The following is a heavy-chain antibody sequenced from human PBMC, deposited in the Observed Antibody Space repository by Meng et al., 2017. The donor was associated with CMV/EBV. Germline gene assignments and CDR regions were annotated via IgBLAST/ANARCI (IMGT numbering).Heavy chain of an antibody. J-gene: IGHJ5*02. V-gene: IGHV5-10-1*01. CDR1: DRFTHYW. Sequence: CKGSDRFTHYWSSWVRQMPGKGLEWMGRIDPSDSYTNYSPSFQGHVTISADKSIRTAYLQWSSLKASDTAMYYCARHCSGGSCYLSPWGQGTLVTVSS. CDR3: ARHCSGGSCYLSP. CDR2: IDPSDSYT. D-gene: IGHD2-15*01.